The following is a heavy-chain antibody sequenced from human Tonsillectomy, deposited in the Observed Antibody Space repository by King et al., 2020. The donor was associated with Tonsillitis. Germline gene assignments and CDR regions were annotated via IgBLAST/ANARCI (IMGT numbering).Heavy chain of an antibody. CDR3: AKSGGVAATGTFRDYYYYYMDV. CDR2: ISGSAYIT. D-gene: IGHD6-13*01. J-gene: IGHJ6*03. V-gene: IGHV3-23*01. Sequence: VHLLESGGGLVQPGGSLRLSCAASGFTFSSFAMTWVRQAPGKGLEWVSAISGSAYITYYADSVKGRFTISRDNSKNTLSLQMNNLRAEDTAIYYCAKSGGVAATGTFRDYYYYYMDVWGRGTTVTVSS. CDR1: GFTFSSFA.